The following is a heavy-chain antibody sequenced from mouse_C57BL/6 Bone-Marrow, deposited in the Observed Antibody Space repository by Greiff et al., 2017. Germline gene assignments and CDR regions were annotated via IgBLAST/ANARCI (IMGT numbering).Heavy chain of an antibody. D-gene: IGHD2-3*01. CDR2: IWSGGST. Sequence: QVQLKESGPGLVQPSQSLSITCTVSGFSLTSYGVHWVRQSPGKGLEWLGVIWSGGSTDYNAAFISRLSISKDNSKSQVVFIMNSLQADDTAIYYCARGGLLRLDYWGQGTTLTVSS. V-gene: IGHV2-2*01. CDR1: GFSLTSYG. J-gene: IGHJ2*01. CDR3: ARGGLLRLDY.